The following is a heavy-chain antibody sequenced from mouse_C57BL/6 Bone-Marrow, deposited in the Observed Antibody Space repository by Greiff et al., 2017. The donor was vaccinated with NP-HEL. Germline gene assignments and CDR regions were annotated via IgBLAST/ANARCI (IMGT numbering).Heavy chain of an antibody. Sequence: VKLMESGAELARPGASVKLSCKASGYTFTSYGISWVKQRTGQGLEWIGEIYPRSGNTYYNEKFKGKATLTADKSSSTAYMELRSLTSEDSAVYFCAAYGSSYGGAMDYWGQGTSVTVSS. CDR2: IYPRSGNT. V-gene: IGHV1-81*01. D-gene: IGHD1-1*01. CDR3: AAYGSSYGGAMDY. J-gene: IGHJ4*01. CDR1: GYTFTSYG.